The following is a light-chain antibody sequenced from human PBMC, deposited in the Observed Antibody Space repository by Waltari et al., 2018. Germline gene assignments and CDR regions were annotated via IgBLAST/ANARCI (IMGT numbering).Light chain of an antibody. CDR1: QSVSSNY. Sequence: EIVLTQSPGTLSLSQGERATLSCRASQSVSSNYLAWYQQKPGQAPRLLIYGASSRATGIPDRFSGSGSGTDFTLTISRLEPEDFAVYYCQQYGSSPPYTFGQGTKLEI. CDR2: GAS. J-gene: IGKJ2*01. V-gene: IGKV3-20*01. CDR3: QQYGSSPPYT.